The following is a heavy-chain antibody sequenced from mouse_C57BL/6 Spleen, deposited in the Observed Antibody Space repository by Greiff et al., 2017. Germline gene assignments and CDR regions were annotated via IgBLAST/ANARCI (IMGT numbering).Heavy chain of an antibody. V-gene: IGHV1-61*01. D-gene: IGHD2-4*01. CDR3: AREGAYYDYENYYAMDY. Sequence: QVQLQQSGAELVRPGSSVKLSCKASGYTFTSYWMDWVKQRPGQGLEWIGNIYPSDSETHYNQKFKDKATLTVDKSSSTAYMQLSSLTSEDSAVYYCAREGAYYDYENYYAMDYWGQGTSVTVSS. CDR2: IYPSDSET. J-gene: IGHJ4*01. CDR1: GYTFTSYW.